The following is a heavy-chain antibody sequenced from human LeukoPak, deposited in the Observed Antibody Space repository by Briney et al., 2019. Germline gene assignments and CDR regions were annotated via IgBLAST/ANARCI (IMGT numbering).Heavy chain of an antibody. CDR3: AREGEGYSGSYNFDY. Sequence: SGGSLRLSCAASGFTFSSYSMNWVRQAPGKGLEWVSSISSSSSYIYYADSVKGRFTISRDNAKNSLYLQMNSLRAEDTAVYYCAREGEGYSGSYNFDYWGQGTLVTVSS. CDR1: GFTFSSYS. CDR2: ISSSSSYI. D-gene: IGHD1-26*01. J-gene: IGHJ4*02. V-gene: IGHV3-21*01.